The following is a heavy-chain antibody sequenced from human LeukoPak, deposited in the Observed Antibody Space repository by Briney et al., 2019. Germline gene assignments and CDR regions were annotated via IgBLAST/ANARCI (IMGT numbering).Heavy chain of an antibody. CDR2: ISSSSSII. CDR1: GFTFSSYS. CDR3: ARGGVRGSIDY. D-gene: IGHD3-10*01. V-gene: IGHV3-48*01. J-gene: IGHJ4*02. Sequence: PGGSLRLSCAASGFTFSSYSMNWVRQAPGKGLEWVSYISSSSSIIYYADSVKGRFTISRDNAKNSLYLQMNSLRAEDTAVYYCARGGVRGSIDYWGQGTLVTVSS.